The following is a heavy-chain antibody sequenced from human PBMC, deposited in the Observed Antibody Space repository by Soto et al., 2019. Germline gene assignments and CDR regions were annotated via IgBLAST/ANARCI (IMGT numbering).Heavy chain of an antibody. CDR1: GGSINSDEYY. CDR2: VYYTGST. Sequence: QVLLQESGPGLVKPSQTLSLTCSVSGGSINSDEYYWSWIRQPPGGCLERIGHVYYTGSTSYSPSLKSRLTISVDTSKNQFSLRLNSVSAADTAVYYCARDRSNSPDLFDSWGQGTLVTVSS. J-gene: IGHJ4*02. D-gene: IGHD1-1*01. V-gene: IGHV4-30-4*01. CDR3: ARDRSNSPDLFDS.